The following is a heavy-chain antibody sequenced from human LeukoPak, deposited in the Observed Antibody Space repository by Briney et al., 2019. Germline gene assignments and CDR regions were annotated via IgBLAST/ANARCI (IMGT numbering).Heavy chain of an antibody. CDR3: ARGPIAYCGGDCYPDY. D-gene: IGHD2-21*02. Sequence: GGSLRLSCAASGFTFSSYWMNGVRQAPGKGLVWVSRINSDGSSTSYADSVKGRFTISRDNAKNTLYLQMNSLRAEDTAVYYCARGPIAYCGGDCYPDYWGQGTLVTVSS. J-gene: IGHJ4*02. CDR1: GFTFSSYW. V-gene: IGHV3-74*01. CDR2: INSDGSST.